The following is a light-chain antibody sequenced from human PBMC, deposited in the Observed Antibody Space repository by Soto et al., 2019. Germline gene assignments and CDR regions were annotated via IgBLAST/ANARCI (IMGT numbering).Light chain of an antibody. J-gene: IGKJ1*01. CDR1: QTIDSW. CDR3: QQSYSTPPWT. CDR2: KAS. V-gene: IGKV1-5*03. Sequence: DIQMTQSPSTLSASVGDRVTITCRASQTIDSWLAWYQQRPGKPPNLLIYKASTLASGVPSRFSGSGSGTEFTLTINSLQPDDFATYYCQQSYSTPPWTFGQGTKVDIK.